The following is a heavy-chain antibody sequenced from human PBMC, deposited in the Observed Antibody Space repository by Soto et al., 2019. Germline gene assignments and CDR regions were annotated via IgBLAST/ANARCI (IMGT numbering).Heavy chain of an antibody. V-gene: IGHV1-69*12. CDR2: IIPIFGTA. CDR3: ARPVPAAGYYYGMDV. J-gene: IGHJ6*02. D-gene: IGHD2-2*01. Sequence: QVQLVQSGAEVKKPGSSVKVSCKASGGTFSSYAISWVRQAPGQGLEWMGGIIPIFGTANYAQKFQGRVTITAYESTSTAYMELRSLRSEDTVVYYCARPVPAAGYYYGMDVWGQGTTVTVSS. CDR1: GGTFSSYA.